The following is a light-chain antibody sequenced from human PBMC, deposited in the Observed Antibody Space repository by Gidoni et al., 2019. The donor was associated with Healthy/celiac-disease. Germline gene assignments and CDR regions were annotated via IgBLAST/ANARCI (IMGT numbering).Light chain of an antibody. CDR2: RNN. Sequence: QSVLTQPPSASGTTGQRVTISCSGSSSNIGSNYVYCYQQLPGTAPKLLIYRNNQRPSGVPDRFSGSKSGTSASLAISGLRSEDEADYYCAAWDDSLSGRVFGTGTKVTVL. CDR1: SSNIGSNY. V-gene: IGLV1-47*01. J-gene: IGLJ1*01. CDR3: AAWDDSLSGRV.